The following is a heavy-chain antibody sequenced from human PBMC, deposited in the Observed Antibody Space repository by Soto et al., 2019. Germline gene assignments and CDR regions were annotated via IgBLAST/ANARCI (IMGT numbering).Heavy chain of an antibody. CDR1: GDTFTDYY. CDR3: ARGGHVVVVTAALDY. J-gene: IGHJ4*02. CDR2: VNPSGGHT. D-gene: IGHD2-21*02. V-gene: IGHV1-46*01. Sequence: QVQLMQSGAEEKKHGASVKVSCKASGDTFTDYYIHWVRQAPGQGLEWMGTVNPSGGHTTYAQHFLGRVTMTRDTSTSTLYMELTSLTSDDTAVYYCARGGHVVVVTAALDYWGQGTLVTVSS.